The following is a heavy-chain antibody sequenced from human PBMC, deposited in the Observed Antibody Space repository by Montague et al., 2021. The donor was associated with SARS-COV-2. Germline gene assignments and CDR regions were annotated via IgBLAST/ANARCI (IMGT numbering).Heavy chain of an antibody. D-gene: IGHD3-9*01. J-gene: IGHJ4*02. CDR1: GESIDRDTYY. CDR3: ARPGSVSDWFYFDD. Sequence: SETLSLTCIVSGESIDRDTYYWGWIRQSPGKGLEWIGSLSSSGSTYYXXXLRSRVTISMDTSKNHFSLKVNSVTATDTAVYFCARPGSVSDWFYFDDWGQGTLVSVSS. V-gene: IGHV4-39*02. CDR2: LSSSGST.